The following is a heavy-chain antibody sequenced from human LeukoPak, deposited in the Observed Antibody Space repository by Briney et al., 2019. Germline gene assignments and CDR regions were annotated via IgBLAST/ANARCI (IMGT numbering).Heavy chain of an antibody. CDR1: GGSFSGYY. CDR3: ARDVGSYYVNTYYYYMDV. J-gene: IGHJ6*03. V-gene: IGHV4-34*01. CDR2: INHSGST. D-gene: IGHD3-10*02. Sequence: SETLSLTCAVYGGSFSGYYLTWIRQPPGKGLEWIGEINHSGSTNYNPSLKSRVTISVDKSKNKFSLKLSSVTAADTAVYYCARDVGSYYVNTYYYYMDVWGKGTTVTVSS.